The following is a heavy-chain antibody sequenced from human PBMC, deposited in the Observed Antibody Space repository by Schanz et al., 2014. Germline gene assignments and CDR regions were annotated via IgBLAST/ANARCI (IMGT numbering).Heavy chain of an antibody. CDR1: GYSFTTYD. D-gene: IGHD2-2*01. V-gene: IGHV1-18*01. Sequence: QVQLVQSGAEAKKPGASVRVSCKASGYSFTTYDVNWVRQATGQGLEWMGWISAYNGHTTYAQKFQGRVTMTTDTSTSTGYMELRNVRYDDTAMYYCARGIHYCSSTSCSGLDAYDVWGQGTLVTVSS. CDR2: ISAYNGHT. J-gene: IGHJ3*01. CDR3: ARGIHYCSSTSCSGLDAYDV.